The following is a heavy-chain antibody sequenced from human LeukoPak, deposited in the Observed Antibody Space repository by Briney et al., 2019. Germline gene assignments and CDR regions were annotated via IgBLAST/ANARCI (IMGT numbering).Heavy chain of an antibody. CDR2: IYPGDSNT. J-gene: IGHJ4*02. CDR3: AGSSGWPAYFDY. D-gene: IGHD6-19*01. Sequence: GESLKISCKGSGYSFTGYWIGWVRQMPGKGLEWMGIIYPGDSNTRYSPFFQGQVTISADKSISTAYLQWSSLKASDTAMYYCAGSSGWPAYFDYWGQGTLATVSS. CDR1: GYSFTGYW. V-gene: IGHV5-51*01.